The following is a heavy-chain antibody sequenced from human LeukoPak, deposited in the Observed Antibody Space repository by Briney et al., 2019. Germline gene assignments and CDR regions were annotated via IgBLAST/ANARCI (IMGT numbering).Heavy chain of an antibody. Sequence: ASVKVSCKVSGYTRTEVSMHWVRQAPGKGLEWMGGFDPEDGETIYAQKFQGRVTMTEDTSTDTAYMELSSLRSEDTAVYYSATDPAQRSHCVGCYYYGMDVSGQGTTVTVSS. CDR2: FDPEDGET. D-gene: IGHD1-26*01. CDR3: ATDPAQRSHCVGCYYYGMDV. J-gene: IGHJ6*02. CDR1: GYTRTEVS. V-gene: IGHV1-24*01.